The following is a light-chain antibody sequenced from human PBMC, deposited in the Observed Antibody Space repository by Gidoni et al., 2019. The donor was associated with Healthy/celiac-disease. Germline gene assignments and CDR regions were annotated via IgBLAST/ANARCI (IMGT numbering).Light chain of an antibody. CDR2: GAY. CDR3: QRRSNWPPGT. Sequence: FVLTQSPATLSLSPGETATLSCRASQGASSYLGGYQQKPGQAPRLLSYGAYKRATGIPARLSGSGSGTDFSLTMCSLKPKDFAVYYCQRRSNWPPGTLGKGTKVEIK. V-gene: IGKV3-11*01. CDR1: QGASSY. J-gene: IGKJ1*01.